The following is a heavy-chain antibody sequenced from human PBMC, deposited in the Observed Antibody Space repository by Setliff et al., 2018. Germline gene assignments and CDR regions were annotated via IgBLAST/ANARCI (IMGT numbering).Heavy chain of an antibody. Sequence: TLSLTCDVSGYSISSGYCWGWIRQPPGKGLEWIGSICHSGSTHYNPSLKSRVTISVDTSKNQFSLKLNSVTAADTALYFCAREVAGTYHYFDPWGQGTLVTVSS. CDR3: AREVAGTYHYFDP. CDR1: GYSISSGYC. D-gene: IGHD6-19*01. V-gene: IGHV4-38-2*02. CDR2: ICHSGST. J-gene: IGHJ5*02.